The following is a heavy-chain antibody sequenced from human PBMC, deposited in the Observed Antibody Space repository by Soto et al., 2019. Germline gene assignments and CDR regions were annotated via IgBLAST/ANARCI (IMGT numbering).Heavy chain of an antibody. V-gene: IGHV4-30-2*01. CDR3: ARYQTTVTSYGY. Sequence: PSETLSLTCAVSGGSISSGGYSWSWIRQPPGKGLEWIGYIYHSGSTYYNPSLKSRVTISVDRSKNQFSLKLSSVTAADTAVYYCARYQTTVTSYGYWGQGTLVTVSS. J-gene: IGHJ4*02. CDR1: GGSISSGGYS. D-gene: IGHD4-17*01. CDR2: IYHSGST.